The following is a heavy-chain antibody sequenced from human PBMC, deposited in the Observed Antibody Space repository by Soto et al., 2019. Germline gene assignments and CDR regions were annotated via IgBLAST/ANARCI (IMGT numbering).Heavy chain of an antibody. CDR3: VYSAFGWYFDL. D-gene: IGHD4-4*01. CDR1: GFTFSSYA. CDR2: ISSNGGST. J-gene: IGHJ2*01. V-gene: IGHV3-64D*06. Sequence: GGSLRLSCSASGFTFSSYAMHWVRQAPGKGLEYVSTISSNGGSTYYADSVKGRFTISRDNSKNTLYLQMSSLRAEDTAVYYCVYSAFGWYFDLWGRGTLVTVSS.